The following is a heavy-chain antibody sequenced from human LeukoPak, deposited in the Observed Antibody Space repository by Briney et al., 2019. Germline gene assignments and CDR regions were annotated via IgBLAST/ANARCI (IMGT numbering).Heavy chain of an antibody. V-gene: IGHV1-18*01. CDR3: ARWLYYYDSSGYYSPFDP. CDR1: GYTFTSYG. CDR2: ISAYNGNT. J-gene: IGHJ5*02. Sequence: ASVKVSCKASGYTFTSYGISWVRQAPGQGLEWMGWISAYNGNTNYAHKLQGRFTMTTDTSTSTAYMELRSLRSDDTAVYYCARWLYYYDSSGYYSPFDPWGQGTLVTVSP. D-gene: IGHD3-22*01.